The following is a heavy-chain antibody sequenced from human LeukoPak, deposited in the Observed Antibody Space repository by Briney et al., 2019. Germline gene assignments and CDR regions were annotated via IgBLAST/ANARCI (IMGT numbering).Heavy chain of an antibody. CDR2: IYYSGST. J-gene: IGHJ4*02. V-gene: IGHV4-4*02. D-gene: IGHD2-2*01. Sequence: SGTLSLTCAVSGDSISSSNWWSWVRQPPGKGLEWIGYIYYSGSTYYNPSLKSRVTISVDTSKNQFSLKLSSVTAADTAVYYCARDSGPAAIDYWGQGTLVTVSS. CDR1: GDSISSSNW. CDR3: ARDSGPAAIDY.